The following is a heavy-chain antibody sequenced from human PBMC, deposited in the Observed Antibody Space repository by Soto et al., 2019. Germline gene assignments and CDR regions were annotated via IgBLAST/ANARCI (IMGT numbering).Heavy chain of an antibody. CDR2: ISSSSSYI. V-gene: IGHV3-21*01. D-gene: IGHD3-22*01. J-gene: IGHJ1*01. CDR3: SSLTSLDSSGYYCY. Sequence: EVQLVESGGGLVKPGGSLRLSCAASGFTFSSYSMNWVRQAPGKGLEWVSSISSSSSYIYYADSVKGRFTISRDNATTTLYQHMHSLTAEDSAVYYCSSLTSLDSSGYYCYWGQGTLVTVSS. CDR1: GFTFSSYS.